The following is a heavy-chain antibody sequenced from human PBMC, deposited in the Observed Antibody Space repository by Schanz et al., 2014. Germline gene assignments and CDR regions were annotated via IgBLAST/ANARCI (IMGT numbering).Heavy chain of an antibody. D-gene: IGHD1-1*01. CDR2: ISDSGDLT. Sequence: EVQLLESGGGLVQPGGSLRLSCAASRFTFSSYAMSWVRQAPGKGLEWVSAISDSGDLTYYADSVKGRFTISRDNAKYTLYLQMNSLRAEDTAVYYCVKLPGATGTTRHFDYWGQGTLVTVSS. J-gene: IGHJ4*02. CDR1: RFTFSSYA. CDR3: VKLPGATGTTRHFDY. V-gene: IGHV3-23*01.